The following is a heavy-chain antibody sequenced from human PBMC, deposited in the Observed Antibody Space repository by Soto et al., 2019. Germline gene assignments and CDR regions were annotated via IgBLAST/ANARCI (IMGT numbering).Heavy chain of an antibody. CDR1: GYTFTRYG. D-gene: IGHD3-16*01. V-gene: IGHV1-18*01. J-gene: IGHJ6*02. Sequence: QVQLVQSGAEVKNPGASVKVSCKASGYTFTRYGIGWARQAPGQGLEWMGWINTYNGNTNYAQNGQGRVTLTTDTSTSTAYMELRSLRSNDTAIYYCAMVDVYVTPSPQDVWDQGNTVIVSS. CDR3: AMVDVYVTPSPQDV. CDR2: INTYNGNT.